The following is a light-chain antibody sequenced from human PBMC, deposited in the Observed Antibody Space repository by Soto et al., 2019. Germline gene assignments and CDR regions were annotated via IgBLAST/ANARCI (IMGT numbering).Light chain of an antibody. Sequence: DIQMTQSPSSLSASVGDRVTITCRASQSISRHLNWYQQRPGKAPKLLIYAASSLQSGVPSRFSGRGSGTDFTLTISSLQPEDFATYYCQQSYSTPFITFGPGTKVDIK. CDR2: AAS. J-gene: IGKJ3*01. V-gene: IGKV1-39*01. CDR3: QQSYSTPFIT. CDR1: QSISRH.